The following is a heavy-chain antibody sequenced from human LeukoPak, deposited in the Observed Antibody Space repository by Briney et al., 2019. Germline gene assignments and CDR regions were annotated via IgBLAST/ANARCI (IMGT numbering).Heavy chain of an antibody. Sequence: GGSLRLSCVASGFSLSSYATAWVRQAPGKGLEWVSGIYADDSDTFYIDAVKGRFTISKDKSKNTLYLQMNSLRAEDTAVYYCARPELRGFAPNYWGQGTLVTVSS. D-gene: IGHD4-23*01. J-gene: IGHJ4*02. CDR1: GFSLSSYA. CDR2: IYADDSDT. CDR3: ARPELRGFAPNY. V-gene: IGHV3-23*01.